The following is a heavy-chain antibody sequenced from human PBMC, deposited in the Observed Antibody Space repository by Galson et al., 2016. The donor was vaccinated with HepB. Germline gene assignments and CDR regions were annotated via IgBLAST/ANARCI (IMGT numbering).Heavy chain of an antibody. Sequence: SLRLSCAASGFIFSNYWMTWVRQAPGKGPEWVANIKQDGSNQYYVDSVKGRFTISRDNAEKLLYLQMNSLRVEDTAVYYCARGTIGAPGTDYWGQGTLVTASS. D-gene: IGHD6-13*01. CDR1: GFIFSNYW. J-gene: IGHJ4*02. V-gene: IGHV3-7*01. CDR3: ARGTIGAPGTDY. CDR2: IKQDGSNQ.